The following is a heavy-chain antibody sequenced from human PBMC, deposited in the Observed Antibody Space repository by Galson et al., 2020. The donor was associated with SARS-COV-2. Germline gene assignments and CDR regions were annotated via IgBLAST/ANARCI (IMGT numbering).Heavy chain of an antibody. Sequence: SETLSLTSAVYGGSFNGYYWNSIRHPPAKGLECIGEINPHGSTPYHPSLQRRVPISVHTSNNHFSLKLSSVTAADTAVYSCAREENFFLVVTATRMCYFDYWGRGTLATVSS. V-gene: IGHV4-34*01. CDR1: GGSFNGYY. CDR2: INPHGST. J-gene: IGHJ4*02. D-gene: IGHD2-21*02. CDR3: AREENFFLVVTATRMCYFDY.